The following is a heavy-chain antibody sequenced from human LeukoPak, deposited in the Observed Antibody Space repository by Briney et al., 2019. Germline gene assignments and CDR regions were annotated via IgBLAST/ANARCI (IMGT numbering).Heavy chain of an antibody. J-gene: IGHJ5*02. CDR2: IYYSGST. CDR1: GYSISSGDY. V-gene: IGHV4-38-2*01. D-gene: IGHD2/OR15-2a*01. CDR3: AKNSTAAWFDP. Sequence: SETLSLTCAVSGYSISSGDYWAWLRQPPGKGIEWIGSIYYSGSTDYNPSLKGRVSISVDTSKNQFSLKLFSVTAADTAVYYCAKNSTAAWFDPWGQGTLVTVSS.